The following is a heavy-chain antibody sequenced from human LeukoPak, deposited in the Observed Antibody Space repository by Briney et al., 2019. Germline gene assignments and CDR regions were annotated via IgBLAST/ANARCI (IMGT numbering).Heavy chain of an antibody. CDR1: GFTFSSYA. CDR2: ISYDGSNK. J-gene: IGHJ4*02. V-gene: IGHV3-30-3*01. Sequence: GRSLRLSCAASGFTFSSYAMHWVRQAPGKGLEWVAVISYDGSNKYYADSVKGRFTISRDNSKNTLYLQMNSLRAEDTAVYYCASTPEQQLALFDYWGQGTLVTVSS. CDR3: ASTPEQQLALFDY. D-gene: IGHD6-13*01.